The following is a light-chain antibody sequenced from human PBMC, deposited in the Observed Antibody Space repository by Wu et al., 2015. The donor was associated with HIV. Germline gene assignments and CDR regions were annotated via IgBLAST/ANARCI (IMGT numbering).Light chain of an antibody. CDR3: QQYGSSPVLT. Sequence: DIVLTQSPGTLSLSPGERATLFCRASQSLTNNFLAWYQQRSGQAPRLLIHGASSRATGIPDRFSGSGSGTDFTLTISRLEPEDFAVYYCQQYGSSPVLTFGGGTKVEIK. CDR1: QSLTNNF. J-gene: IGKJ4*01. CDR2: GAS. V-gene: IGKV3-20*01.